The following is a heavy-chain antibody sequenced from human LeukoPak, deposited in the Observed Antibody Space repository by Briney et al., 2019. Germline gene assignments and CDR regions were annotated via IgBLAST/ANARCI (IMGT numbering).Heavy chain of an antibody. CDR1: GGSISSYY. V-gene: IGHV4-4*07. Sequence: PSETLSLTCTVSGGSISSYYWSWIRQPAGKGLEWVAHIYTSGSTNYNASVKSRVTMSGDTSKNQLSLKLSSVTAADTAVYYCARAGERAPKRRVAYSYYMDVWGKGTTVTVSS. J-gene: IGHJ6*03. CDR2: IYTSGST. CDR3: ARAGERAPKRRVAYSYYMDV. D-gene: IGHD3-10*01.